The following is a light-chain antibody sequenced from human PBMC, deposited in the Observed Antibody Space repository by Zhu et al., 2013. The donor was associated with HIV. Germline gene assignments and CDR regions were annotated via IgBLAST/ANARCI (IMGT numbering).Light chain of an antibody. CDR2: WAS. CDR1: QSVLSTSNSKNY. CDR3: QQYYTTPRT. Sequence: DIVMTQSPDSLAVSLGERATINCKSTQSVLSTSNSKNYLAWYQQKPGQPPKLLIYWASTRESGVPDRFSGSGSATDFTLTISSLQAEDVAFYFCQQYYTTPRTFGQGTKVEIK. V-gene: IGKV4-1*01. J-gene: IGKJ1*01.